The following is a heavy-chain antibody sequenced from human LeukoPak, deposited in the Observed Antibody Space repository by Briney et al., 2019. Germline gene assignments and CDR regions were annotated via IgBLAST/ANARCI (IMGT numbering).Heavy chain of an antibody. CDR2: INHSGST. CDR1: GFTFSNYG. Sequence: GSLRLSCAASGFTFSNYGMAWVRQSPGKGLEWIGEINHSGSTNYNPSLKSRVTISVDTSKNQFSLKLSSVTAADTAVYYCASRYYDFWSGYYTLDYWGQGTLVTVSS. J-gene: IGHJ4*02. CDR3: ASRYYDFWSGYYTLDY. V-gene: IGHV4-34*01. D-gene: IGHD3-3*01.